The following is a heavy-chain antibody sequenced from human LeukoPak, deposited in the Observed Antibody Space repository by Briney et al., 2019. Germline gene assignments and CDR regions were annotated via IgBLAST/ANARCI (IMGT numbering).Heavy chain of an antibody. D-gene: IGHD5-18*01. CDR1: GGSFSGYY. V-gene: IGHV4-34*01. CDR3: ARGYSYDY. CDR2: INHSGST. Sequence: SETLSLTCAVYGGSFSGYYWSWLRQPPGKGLEWIGEINHSGSTNYNPSLKSRVTISVDTSKNQFSLHLNSVTPEDTAVYYCARGYSYDYWGQGTLVTVSS. J-gene: IGHJ4*02.